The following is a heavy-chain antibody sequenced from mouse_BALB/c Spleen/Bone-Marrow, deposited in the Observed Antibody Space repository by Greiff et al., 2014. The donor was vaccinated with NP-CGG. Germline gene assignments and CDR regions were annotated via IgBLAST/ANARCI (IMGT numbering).Heavy chain of an antibody. J-gene: IGHJ1*01. D-gene: IGHD2-4*01. CDR3: ANYDYGWYFDV. CDR1: GFNIKDTY. CDR2: IDPANGNT. V-gene: IGHV14-3*02. Sequence: EVQLKDSGAELVKPGASVKLSCTASGFNIKDTYMHWVKQRPEQGLEWIGRIDPANGNTKYDPKFQGKATITADTSSNTAYLQLSSLTSEDAAVYYCANYDYGWYFDVWGAGTTVTVSS.